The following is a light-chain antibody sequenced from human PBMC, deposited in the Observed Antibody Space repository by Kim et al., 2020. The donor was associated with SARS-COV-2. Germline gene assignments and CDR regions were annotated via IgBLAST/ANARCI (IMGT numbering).Light chain of an antibody. V-gene: IGLV3-21*04. J-gene: IGLJ2*01. CDR2: YDS. CDR3: QVWDSSSDHHVV. Sequence: SYELTQPPSVSVAPGKTARITCGGNNIGSKSVHWYQQKPGQAPVLVIYYDSDRPSGIPERFSGSNSGNTATLTISRVEAADEADYYCQVWDSSSDHHVVFGGGTQLTVL. CDR1: NIGSKS.